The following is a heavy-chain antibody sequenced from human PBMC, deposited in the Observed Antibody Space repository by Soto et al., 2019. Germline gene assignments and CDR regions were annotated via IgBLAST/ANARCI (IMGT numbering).Heavy chain of an antibody. V-gene: IGHV3-21*01. Sequence: EVQLVESGGGLVKPGGSLRLSCAASGFTFNTYSMNRVRQAPGKGLEWVSSISSSSSYIFYADSVKGRFTIPRDNAKNSLYLQMNSLRAEDTAVYYCARSGGYSNYEYNWFDPWGQGTLVTVSS. CDR1: GFTFNTYS. CDR3: ARSGGYSNYEYNWFDP. CDR2: ISSSSSYI. J-gene: IGHJ5*02. D-gene: IGHD4-4*01.